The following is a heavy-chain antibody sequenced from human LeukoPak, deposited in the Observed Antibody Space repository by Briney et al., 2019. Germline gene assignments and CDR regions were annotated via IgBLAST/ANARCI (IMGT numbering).Heavy chain of an antibody. CDR2: INPNSGVT. J-gene: IGHJ4*02. V-gene: IGHV1-2*02. CDR3: ARGRGEGYTYGRYYFDY. CDR1: GYTFTSYG. D-gene: IGHD5-18*01. Sequence: ASVKVSCKASGYTFTSYGISWVRQAPGQGLEWMGWINPNSGVTDYAQNFQGRVTMTRDTPISTAYVELSRLRSDDTAVYYCARGRGEGYTYGRYYFDYWGQGTLVTVSS.